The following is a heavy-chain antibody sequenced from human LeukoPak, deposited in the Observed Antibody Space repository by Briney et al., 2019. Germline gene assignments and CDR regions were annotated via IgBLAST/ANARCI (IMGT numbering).Heavy chain of an antibody. CDR2: IYYSGST. Sequence: SETLSLTCTVSGGSISSYYWSWIRQPPGKGLEWIGYIYYSGSTNYNPSLKSRVTISVDTSKNQFSLKLSSVTAADTAVYYCARGYEQRYCSSTSCYHSPYYYYMDVWGKGTTVTISS. CDR1: GGSISSYY. V-gene: IGHV4-59*01. J-gene: IGHJ6*03. CDR3: ARGYEQRYCSSTSCYHSPYYYYMDV. D-gene: IGHD2-2*01.